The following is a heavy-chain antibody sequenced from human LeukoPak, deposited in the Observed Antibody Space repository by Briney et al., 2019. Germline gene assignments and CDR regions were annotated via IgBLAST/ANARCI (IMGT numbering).Heavy chain of an antibody. CDR3: ARHEEEDGYNAKTFGY. Sequence: SETLSLTCTVSGVSTSSSNNFWGWIRQPPGKGLEWIGSVHYSGTTYYIPFLKSRVTISVDTSKNQFSLKLSSVTAADTAVYYCARHEEEDGYNAKTFGYWGQGTLVTVSS. CDR1: GVSTSSSNNF. D-gene: IGHD5-24*01. CDR2: VHYSGTT. J-gene: IGHJ4*02. V-gene: IGHV4-39*01.